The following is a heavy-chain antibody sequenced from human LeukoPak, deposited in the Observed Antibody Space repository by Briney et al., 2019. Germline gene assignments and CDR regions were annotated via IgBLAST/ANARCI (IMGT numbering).Heavy chain of an antibody. D-gene: IGHD6-6*01. CDR3: ARLEAYSSSSGGWFDP. Sequence: PSETLSLTCTVSGGSISSGDYYWSWIRQPPGKGLEWIGYIYYSGSTYYNPSLKSRVTISVDTSKNQFSLKLSSVTAADTAVYYCARLEAYSSSSGGWFDPWGQGTLVSVSS. CDR1: GGSISSGDYY. V-gene: IGHV4-30-4*01. J-gene: IGHJ5*02. CDR2: IYYSGST.